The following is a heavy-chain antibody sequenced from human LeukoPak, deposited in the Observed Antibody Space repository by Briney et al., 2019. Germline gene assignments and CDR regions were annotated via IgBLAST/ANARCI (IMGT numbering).Heavy chain of an antibody. CDR3: ARAGDTVTTDFDY. V-gene: IGHV3-23*01. Sequence: GGSLRLSCAASGFTFNSYAMTWVRQAPGKGLEWVSAISGGGVNTYYADSVKGRFTISRDNSKNMLYLQMNSLRAEDTAVYYCARAGDTVTTDFDYWGQGTLVTVSS. D-gene: IGHD4-17*01. CDR2: ISGGGVNT. J-gene: IGHJ4*02. CDR1: GFTFNSYA.